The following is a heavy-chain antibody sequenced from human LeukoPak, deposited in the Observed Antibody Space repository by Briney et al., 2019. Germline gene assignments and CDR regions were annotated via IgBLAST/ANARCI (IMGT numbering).Heavy chain of an antibody. CDR1: GGSISSGSYY. Sequence: TLSLTCTVSGGSISSGSYYWSWIRQPAGKGLEWIGRIYTSGSTNYNPSLKSRVTISVDTSKNQFSLKLSSVTAADTAVYYCAREGSLWFGESKTAFDYWGQGTLVTVSS. D-gene: IGHD3-10*01. V-gene: IGHV4-61*02. CDR3: AREGSLWFGESKTAFDY. J-gene: IGHJ4*02. CDR2: IYTSGST.